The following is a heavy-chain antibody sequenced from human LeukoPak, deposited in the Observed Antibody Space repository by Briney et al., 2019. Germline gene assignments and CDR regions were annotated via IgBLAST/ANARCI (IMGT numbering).Heavy chain of an antibody. CDR3: ANDGAYYGSSTDAFDI. V-gene: IGHV3-23*01. D-gene: IGHD3-22*01. Sequence: GGSLRLSCAASGFTFSSYGMSWVRQAPGKGLEWVSAISGSGGSTYYADSVKGRFIISRDNSKNTLYLQMNSLRAEDTAVYYCANDGAYYGSSTDAFDIWGQGTVVTVSS. CDR2: ISGSGGST. J-gene: IGHJ3*02. CDR1: GFTFSSYG.